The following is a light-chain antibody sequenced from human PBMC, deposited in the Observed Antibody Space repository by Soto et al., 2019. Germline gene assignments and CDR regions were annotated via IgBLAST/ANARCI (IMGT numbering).Light chain of an antibody. CDR3: QQFNTAPLT. V-gene: IGKV1-27*01. Sequence: DIQMTQSPSSLSASVGDRVTITCRASQDISVYLAWYQQKPGKVPKLLLYNASTLQSGVPSRFSGSGSGTDFTLTISSLQPEDVATYYCQQFNTAPLTFGQGTRLEIK. J-gene: IGKJ5*01. CDR1: QDISVY. CDR2: NAS.